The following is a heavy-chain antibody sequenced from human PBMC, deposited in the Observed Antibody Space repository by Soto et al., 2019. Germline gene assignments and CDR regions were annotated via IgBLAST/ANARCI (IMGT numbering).Heavy chain of an antibody. D-gene: IGHD3-22*01. J-gene: IGHJ4*02. CDR3: ARDGFDSSGYRDYFDY. CDR1: GFTFSSYS. CDR2: ISSSSTI. Sequence: EVQLVESGGGLVQPGGSLRLSCAASGFTFSSYSMNWVRQAPGKGLEWVSYISSSSTIYYADSVKGRFTISRDNAKNSLYLQMNSLRDEDTAVYYCARDGFDSSGYRDYFDYWGQGTLVTVSS. V-gene: IGHV3-48*02.